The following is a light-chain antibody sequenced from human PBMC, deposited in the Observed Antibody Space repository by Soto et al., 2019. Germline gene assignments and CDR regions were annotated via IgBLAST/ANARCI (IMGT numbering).Light chain of an antibody. CDR3: QQYKSDPYT. Sequence: DIQMTQSPSTLSASVGDRVTITCRASQSISDWLAWYQQKPGKAPNLLIYKASSLESGVPSRFSGSGSATEFTLTISSVQPDDFAAYYCQQYKSDPYTFGQGTKLEIK. J-gene: IGKJ2*01. CDR1: QSISDW. CDR2: KAS. V-gene: IGKV1-5*03.